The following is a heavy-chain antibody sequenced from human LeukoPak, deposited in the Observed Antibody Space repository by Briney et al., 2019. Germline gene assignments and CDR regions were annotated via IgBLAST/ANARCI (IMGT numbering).Heavy chain of an antibody. Sequence: SETLSLTCTVSGGSISSSSYYWGWIRQPPGKGLEWIGSIYYSGSTYYNPSLKSRATISVDTSKNQFSLKLSSVTAADTAVYYCARGSWDVLMVYAILNWFDPWGQGTLVTVSS. J-gene: IGHJ5*02. V-gene: IGHV4-39*07. CDR1: GGSISSSSYY. CDR2: IYYSGST. CDR3: ARGSWDVLMVYAILNWFDP. D-gene: IGHD2-8*01.